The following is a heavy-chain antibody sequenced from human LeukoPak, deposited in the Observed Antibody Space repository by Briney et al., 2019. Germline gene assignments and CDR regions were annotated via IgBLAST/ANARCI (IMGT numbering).Heavy chain of an antibody. CDR3: ARVTRLRYFDWLSHPLDY. CDR1: GYTFTGYY. J-gene: IGHJ4*02. D-gene: IGHD3-9*01. Sequence: ASVKVSCKASGYTFTGYYMHWVRQAPGQGLEWMGWINPNSGGTNYAQKFQGRVTMTRDTSISTAYMELSRLRSDDTAVYYCARVTRLRYFDWLSHPLDYWGQGTLVTVSS. V-gene: IGHV1-2*02. CDR2: INPNSGGT.